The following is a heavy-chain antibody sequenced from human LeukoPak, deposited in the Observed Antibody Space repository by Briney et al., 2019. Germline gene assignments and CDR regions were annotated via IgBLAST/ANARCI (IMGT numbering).Heavy chain of an antibody. CDR2: IWYDGSNK. CDR3: TTLYGDSLDY. J-gene: IGHJ4*02. V-gene: IGHV3-33*03. CDR1: GFTFSNYG. D-gene: IGHD2-21*02. Sequence: GSLRLSCAASGFTFSNYGMHWVRQAPGKGLEWVAVIWYDGSNKYYAESVKGRFTISRDNAKNTLYLQMNSLRAEDTAMYYCTTLYGDSLDYWGQGTLVTVSS.